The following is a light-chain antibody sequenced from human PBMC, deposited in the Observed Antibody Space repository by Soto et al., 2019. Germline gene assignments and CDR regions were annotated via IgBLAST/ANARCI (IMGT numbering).Light chain of an antibody. CDR1: SSDVGGYNY. J-gene: IGLJ1*01. Sequence: QSVLTQPASVSGSPGQSITIPCTGTSSDVGGYNYVSWYQQHPGKAPKLMISDVSNRPSGVSNRFPGSKSGNTASLTISGLQIDDEADYYCSPYTTSRPYVFGKGTKVTV. CDR3: SPYTTSRPYV. V-gene: IGLV2-14*01. CDR2: DVS.